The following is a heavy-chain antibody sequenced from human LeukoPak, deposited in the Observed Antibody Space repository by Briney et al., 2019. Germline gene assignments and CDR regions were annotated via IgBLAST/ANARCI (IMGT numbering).Heavy chain of an antibody. V-gene: IGHV3-48*03. D-gene: IGHD6-19*01. CDR1: GFTFSDYD. Sequence: PGGSLRLSCSASGFTFSDYDMNWVRQAPGKGLEWVSNIASSGTTIYYADSVKGRFSISRDNAMSSLYLQMNSLRVEDTAVYYCALLAVASDFDYWGQGALVTVSS. CDR3: ALLAVASDFDY. J-gene: IGHJ4*02. CDR2: IASSGTTI.